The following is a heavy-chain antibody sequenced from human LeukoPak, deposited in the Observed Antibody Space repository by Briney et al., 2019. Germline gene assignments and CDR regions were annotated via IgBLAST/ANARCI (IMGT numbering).Heavy chain of an antibody. CDR3: ARLKGAAAGTS. V-gene: IGHV4-39*01. CDR1: GGSISSGNYY. D-gene: IGHD6-13*01. J-gene: IGHJ4*02. Sequence: SETLSLTCTVSGGSISSGNYYWGWIRQPPGKGLEWIGSIYYSGSTYYNPSLKSRVTISVDTSKNQFSLKLSSVTAADTAVYYCARLKGAAAGTSWGQGTLVTVSS. CDR2: IYYSGST.